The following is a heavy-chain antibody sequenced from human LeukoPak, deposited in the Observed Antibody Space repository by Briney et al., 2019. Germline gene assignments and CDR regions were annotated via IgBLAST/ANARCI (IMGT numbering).Heavy chain of an antibody. CDR1: GYTFTSYG. CDR3: ARDKTAARPDPGVGEDFDY. D-gene: IGHD6-6*01. Sequence: ASVKVSCKASGYTFTSYGISWVRQAPGQGLEWMGWISAYNGNTNYAQKLQGRVTMTTDTSTSTAYMELRSLRSDDTAVYYCARDKTAARPDPGVGEDFDYWGQGTLVTVSS. V-gene: IGHV1-18*01. CDR2: ISAYNGNT. J-gene: IGHJ4*02.